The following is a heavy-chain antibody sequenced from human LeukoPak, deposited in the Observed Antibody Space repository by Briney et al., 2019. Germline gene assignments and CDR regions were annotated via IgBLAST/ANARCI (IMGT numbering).Heavy chain of an antibody. CDR3: AKVDVPGTRYYYGMDV. J-gene: IGHJ6*02. Sequence: PGGSLRLSCAASGFTFSSYAMHWVRQAPGKGLEWVAVISYDGSNKYYADSVKGRFTISRDNSKNTLYLQMNSLRAEDTAVYYCAKVDVPGTRYYYGMDVWGQGTTVTVSS. D-gene: IGHD1-1*01. CDR2: ISYDGSNK. V-gene: IGHV3-30-3*01. CDR1: GFTFSSYA.